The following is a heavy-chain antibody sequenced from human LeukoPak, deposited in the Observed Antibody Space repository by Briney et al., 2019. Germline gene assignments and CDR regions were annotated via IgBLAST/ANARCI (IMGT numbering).Heavy chain of an antibody. D-gene: IGHD2-2*01. J-gene: IGHJ5*02. V-gene: IGHV1-2*02. CDR1: GYTFTGYY. CDR3: ARDLDCSSTSCYLFWFDP. Sequence: GASVKVSCKASGYTFTGYYMHWVRQAPGQGLEWMGWINPNSGGTNYAQKFQGRVTMTRDTSISTAYMELSRLRSDDTAVYYCARDLDCSSTSCYLFWFDPWGQGTLVTVSS. CDR2: INPNSGGT.